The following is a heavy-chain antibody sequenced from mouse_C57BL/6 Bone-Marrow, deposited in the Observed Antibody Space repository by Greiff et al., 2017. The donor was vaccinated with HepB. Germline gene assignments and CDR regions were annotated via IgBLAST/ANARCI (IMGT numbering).Heavy chain of an antibody. Sequence: QVQLQQPGAELVMPGASVKLSCKASGYTFTSYWMHWVKQRPGQGLEWIGEIDPSDSYTNYNQKFKGKSTLTVDKSSRTAYMQLSSLTSEDSAVYYCALGVWFAYWGQGTLVTVSA. CDR1: GYTFTSYW. J-gene: IGHJ3*01. D-gene: IGHD4-1*01. CDR3: ALGVWFAY. CDR2: IDPSDSYT. V-gene: IGHV1-69*01.